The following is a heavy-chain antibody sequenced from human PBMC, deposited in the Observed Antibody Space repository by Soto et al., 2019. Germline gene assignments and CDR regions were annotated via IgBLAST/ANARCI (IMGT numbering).Heavy chain of an antibody. CDR3: ARDNAPRYCRTTSCYAPFDD. Sequence: DVQLVESGGGLVKPGGSLRLSCAASGFTFSSYSMNWVRQAPGKGLEWVSLISSSSSYRYYAHSLNGRFTISRENAKNSLYLQMNSLRAEATAVYYCARDNAPRYCRTTSCYAPFDDWGQGTLVTVSS. D-gene: IGHD2-2*01. CDR2: ISSSSSYR. J-gene: IGHJ4*02. V-gene: IGHV3-21*01. CDR1: GFTFSSYS.